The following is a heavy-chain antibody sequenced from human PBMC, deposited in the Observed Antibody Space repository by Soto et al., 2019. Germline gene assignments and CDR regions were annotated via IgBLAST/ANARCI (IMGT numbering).Heavy chain of an antibody. J-gene: IGHJ5*02. V-gene: IGHV1-2*02. CDR3: ARAQYDILTGPGFDP. Sequence: ASVKVSCKASGSTFTGYYMHWVRQAPGQGLEWMGWINPNSGGTNYAQKFQGRVTMTRDTSISTAYMELSRLRSDDTAVYYCARAQYDILTGPGFDPWGQGTLVTVSS. CDR1: GSTFTGYY. CDR2: INPNSGGT. D-gene: IGHD3-9*01.